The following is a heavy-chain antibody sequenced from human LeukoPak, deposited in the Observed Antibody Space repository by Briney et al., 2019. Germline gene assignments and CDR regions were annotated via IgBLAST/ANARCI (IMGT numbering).Heavy chain of an antibody. Sequence: GGSLRLSCAASGFTFSSSWMSWVRQAPGKGLEWVSVIYSGGSTYYADSVKGRFTISRDNSKNTLYLQMNSLRAEDTAVYYCARGIVGALDAFDIWGQGTMVTVSS. D-gene: IGHD1-26*01. CDR3: ARGIVGALDAFDI. CDR2: IYSGGST. CDR1: GFTFSSSW. V-gene: IGHV3-66*01. J-gene: IGHJ3*02.